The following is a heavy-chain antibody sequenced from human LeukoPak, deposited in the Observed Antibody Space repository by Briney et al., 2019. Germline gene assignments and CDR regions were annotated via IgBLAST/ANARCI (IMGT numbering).Heavy chain of an antibody. V-gene: IGHV1-8*01. CDR3: ARGRWFDY. CDR2: MNPNSGKT. Sequence: ASVKVSCKASGYTFTSYDINWVRHATGQGLEWMGSMNPNSGKTGYAQKFQGRATMTRDTSISTAYMELSSLRSEDTAVYYCARGRWFDYWGQGTLLTVSS. J-gene: IGHJ4*02. D-gene: IGHD4-23*01. CDR1: GYTFTSYD.